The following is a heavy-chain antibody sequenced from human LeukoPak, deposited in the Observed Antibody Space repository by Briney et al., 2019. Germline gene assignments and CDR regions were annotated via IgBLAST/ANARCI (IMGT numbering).Heavy chain of an antibody. D-gene: IGHD4-17*01. J-gene: IGHJ6*03. CDR1: GGSIAYYY. CDR2: IHYSGIT. V-gene: IGHV4-59*01. CDR3: ARSAGDDYYYMDV. Sequence: PSETLSLTCTVSGGSIAYYYWSWIRQSPGKGLEWIGYIHYSGITNYNPSLKSRVTISVDTSKNHFSLKLSSVTAADTALYYCARSAGDDYYYMDVWGKGTTVTISS.